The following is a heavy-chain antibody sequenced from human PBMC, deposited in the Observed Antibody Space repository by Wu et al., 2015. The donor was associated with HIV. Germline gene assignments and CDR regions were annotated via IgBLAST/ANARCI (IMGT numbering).Heavy chain of an antibody. D-gene: IGHD3-10*01. J-gene: IGHJ5*02. CDR2: LTYLGEV. V-gene: IGHV4-34*01. Sequence: QVQLKQYVARLLRPSETMSLTCYIYGGSVAGYNWMWVRQKAGQGLEWIGELTYLGEVKYNSSLKSRVTITADKTKDQLSLRLTSLNVSDSATYYCARGGFYGSGHSLSPWGQGTPVTVSS. CDR3: ARGGFYGSGHSLSP. CDR1: GGSVAGYN.